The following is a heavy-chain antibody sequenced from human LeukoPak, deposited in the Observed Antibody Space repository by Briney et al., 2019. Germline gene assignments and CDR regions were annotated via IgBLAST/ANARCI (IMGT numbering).Heavy chain of an antibody. CDR1: GGSFSGYY. CDR3: ARGRGYDFWSGYRNNYYHYMDV. J-gene: IGHJ6*03. V-gene: IGHV4-34*01. D-gene: IGHD3-3*01. CDR2: INHSGST. Sequence: SETLSLTCAVYGGSFSGYYWSWIRQPPGKGLEWIGEINHSGSTNYNPSLKSRVTISVDTSKNQFSLKLSSVTAADTAVYYCARGRGYDFWSGYRNNYYHYMDVWGKGTTVTVSS.